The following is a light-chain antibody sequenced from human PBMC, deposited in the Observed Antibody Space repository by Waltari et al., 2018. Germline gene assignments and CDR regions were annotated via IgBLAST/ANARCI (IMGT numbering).Light chain of an antibody. J-gene: IGLJ7*01. CDR1: SSHIGNNS. CDR3: GTWDSSLSGAV. V-gene: IGLV1-51*02. CDR2: ENT. Sequence: QSVLTQPPSVSAAPGQRVTISCSGGSSHIGNNSLSWYRQFPGTAPKLLIYENTERPSGIPGRFSGSKSGTSATLDITGLQAGDEADYYCGTWDSSLSGAVFGGGTHLTVL.